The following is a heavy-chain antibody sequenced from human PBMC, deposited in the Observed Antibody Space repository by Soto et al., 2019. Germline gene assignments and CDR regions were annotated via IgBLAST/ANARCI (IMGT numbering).Heavy chain of an antibody. Sequence: QVQLQESGPGLVKPSETLSLTCTVSGGSISSGAYWSWIRRHPGEGLEWIGYVYYTGTTYYNPSLKCRLPISVVTSNQPCSLKLSSVTAADTVIYYCARLSYYDSSAYAHFAHWGQGPRVPVSS. CDR1: GGSISSGAY. D-gene: IGHD3-22*01. J-gene: IGHJ4*02. CDR3: ARLSYYDSSAYAHFAH. V-gene: IGHV4-31*03. CDR2: VYYTGTT.